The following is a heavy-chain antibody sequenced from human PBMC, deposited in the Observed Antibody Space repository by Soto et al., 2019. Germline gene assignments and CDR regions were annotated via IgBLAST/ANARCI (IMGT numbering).Heavy chain of an antibody. CDR2: ISWNSGSI. D-gene: IGHD6-13*01. V-gene: IGHV3-9*01. CDR3: ASGSAAETDYYYYMDV. Sequence: GGSLRLSCAASGFTFDDYAMHWVRQAPGKGLEWVSGISWNSGSIGYADSVKGRFTISRDNAKNSLYLQMNSLRAEDTALYYCASGSAAETDYYYYMDVWGKGTTVTVSS. J-gene: IGHJ6*03. CDR1: GFTFDDYA.